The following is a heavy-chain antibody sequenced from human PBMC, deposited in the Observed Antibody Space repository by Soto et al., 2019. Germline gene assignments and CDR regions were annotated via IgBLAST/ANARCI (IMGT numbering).Heavy chain of an antibody. CDR2: ISGSGGSS. CDR3: AKGSIECSASIDY. V-gene: IGHV3-23*01. J-gene: IGHJ4*02. D-gene: IGHD6-19*01. CDR1: GFSFSSYA. Sequence: EVQLLESGGGLVQPGESLRLSCEASGFSFSSYAMIWVRQAPGKGLEWVSVISGSGGSSYFADSVKGRFTISRDNSKNMLYLEMSSLRAEDTAIYFCAKGSIECSASIDYWGQGTLVIVSS.